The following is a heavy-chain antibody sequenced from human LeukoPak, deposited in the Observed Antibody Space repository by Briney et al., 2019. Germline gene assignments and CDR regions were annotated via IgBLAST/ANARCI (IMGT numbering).Heavy chain of an antibody. J-gene: IGHJ6*03. D-gene: IGHD6-19*01. Sequence: PGGSLRLSCAASGFTFSNAWMSWVRQAPGKGLEWVGFIRSKAYGGTTEYAASVKGRFTISRDDSKSIAYLQMNSLKTEDTAVYYCTRVVAVAGTLHMDVWGKGTTVTVSS. CDR2: IRSKAYGGTT. CDR3: TRVVAVAGTLHMDV. CDR1: GFTFSNAW. V-gene: IGHV3-49*04.